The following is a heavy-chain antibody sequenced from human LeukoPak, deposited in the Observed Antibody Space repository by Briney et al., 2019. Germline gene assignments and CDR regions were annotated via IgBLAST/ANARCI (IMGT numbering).Heavy chain of an antibody. CDR1: GYSISSGYY. CDR3: ARVALVWSSYWFDP. CDR2: IYHSGST. J-gene: IGHJ5*02. D-gene: IGHD3-3*02. Sequence: PSETLSLTCTVSGYSISSGYYWGWIRQPPGKGLEWIGSIYHSGSTYYNPSLKSRVTISVDTSKNQFSLKLSSVTAADTAVYYCARVALVWSSYWFDPWGQGTLVTVSS. V-gene: IGHV4-38-2*02.